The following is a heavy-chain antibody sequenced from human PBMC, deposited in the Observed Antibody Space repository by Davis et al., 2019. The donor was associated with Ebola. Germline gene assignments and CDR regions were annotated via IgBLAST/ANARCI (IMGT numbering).Heavy chain of an antibody. CDR1: GGSVSSGSYY. Sequence: SETLSLTCSVSGGSVSSGSYYWSWIRQPPGKGLEWIGYIYYSGSTNYNPSLKSRLTISVDTSRNQFSLKLNSVTAADTAIYYCARANYDFWTGSSTYPYYKGLDEWGQGTTVTVS. CDR3: ARANYDFWTGSSTYPYYKGLDE. CDR2: IYYSGST. D-gene: IGHD3-3*01. J-gene: IGHJ6*02. V-gene: IGHV4-61*01.